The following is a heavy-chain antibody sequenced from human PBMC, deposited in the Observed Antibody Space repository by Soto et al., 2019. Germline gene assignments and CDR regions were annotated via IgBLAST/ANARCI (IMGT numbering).Heavy chain of an antibody. CDR3: TRDQGVVVTADNWFDP. Sequence: SETLSLTCTVSGGSITDYSWVWIRQPAGKGLEWIGRIFSSGSTNYNPSLKGRITMSLDTSKNQFSLKLNSATATDTAVYFCTRDQGVVVTADNWFDPWGQGILVTVSS. V-gene: IGHV4-4*07. D-gene: IGHD2-21*02. CDR1: GGSITDYS. CDR2: IFSSGST. J-gene: IGHJ5*02.